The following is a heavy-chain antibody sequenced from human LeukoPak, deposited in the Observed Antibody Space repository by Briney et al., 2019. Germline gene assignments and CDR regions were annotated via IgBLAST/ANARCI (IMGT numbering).Heavy chain of an antibody. V-gene: IGHV1-8*01. D-gene: IGHD5-18*01. J-gene: IGHJ6*03. Sequence: PVASVKVSCKASGYTFTSYDINWVRQATGQGLEWMGWMNPNSGNTGYAQKFQGRVTMTRNTSISTAYMELSSLRSEDTAVYYCAKGYKLPGTAIARHPYYYYYMDGWGKGTPVTVSS. CDR2: MNPNSGNT. CDR1: GYTFTSYD. CDR3: AKGYKLPGTAIARHPYYYYYMDG.